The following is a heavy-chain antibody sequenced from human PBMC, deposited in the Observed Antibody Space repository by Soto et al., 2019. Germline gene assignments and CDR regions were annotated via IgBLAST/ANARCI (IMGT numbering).Heavy chain of an antibody. CDR3: ARGHIVVVPTVGWFDP. J-gene: IGHJ5*02. CDR2: MFHSGST. CDR1: RYCISSGEY. Sequence: SGTLALTSAVSRYCISSGEYWGWIRQPPGKGLEWIGSMFHSGSTHYNPSLKSRVTMSVDTSKNQFSLRLSSVTASDTAVYYCARGHIVVVPTVGWFDPWGQGTLVTVSS. V-gene: IGHV4-38-2*01. D-gene: IGHD2-2*01.